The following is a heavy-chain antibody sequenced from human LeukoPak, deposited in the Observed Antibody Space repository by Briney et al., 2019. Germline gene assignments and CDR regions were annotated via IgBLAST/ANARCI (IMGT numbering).Heavy chain of an antibody. Sequence: SETLSLTCTVSGGSISRYYWSWIRQPPGKGLEWIGYIYYSGTTDYNPSLRSRLTMSVDTSKNQFSLKLSSVTAADTAVYYCARKANCISGSCRYFDYWGQGTPVTVSS. D-gene: IGHD2-21*01. J-gene: IGHJ4*02. CDR3: ARKANCISGSCRYFDY. V-gene: IGHV4-59*01. CDR2: IYYSGTT. CDR1: GGSISRYY.